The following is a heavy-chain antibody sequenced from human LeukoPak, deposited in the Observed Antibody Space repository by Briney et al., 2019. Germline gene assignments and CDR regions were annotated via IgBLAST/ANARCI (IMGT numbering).Heavy chain of an antibody. D-gene: IGHD4-11*01. CDR3: ARIHDYSNYHFDY. V-gene: IGHV4-30-2*01. CDR1: GGSINSGGYS. J-gene: IGHJ4*02. CDR2: IYHSGST. Sequence: SQTLSLTCAVSGGSINSGGYSWSWIRQPPGKGLEWIGYIYHSGSTYYNPSLKSRVTISVDRSKNQFSLKLSSVTAADTAVYYCARIHDYSNYHFDYWGQGTLVTVSS.